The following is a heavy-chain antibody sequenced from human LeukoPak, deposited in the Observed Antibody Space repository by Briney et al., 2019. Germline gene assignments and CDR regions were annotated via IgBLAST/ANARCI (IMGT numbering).Heavy chain of an antibody. CDR3: ARRRNWYFDL. J-gene: IGHJ2*01. CDR1: GFTFSDYY. Sequence: KPGGSLRLSCAASGFTFSDYYMSWIRQAPGKGLEWVSYISSSGSTIYYADSVKGRFTISRDNVWDSLSLQMSSLRADDTAIYYCARRRNWYFDLWGRGTLVTVSS. CDR2: ISSSGSTI. V-gene: IGHV3-11*04.